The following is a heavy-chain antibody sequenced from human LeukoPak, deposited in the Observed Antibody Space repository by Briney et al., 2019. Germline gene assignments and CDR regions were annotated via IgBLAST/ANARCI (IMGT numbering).Heavy chain of an antibody. V-gene: IGHV1-69*06. D-gene: IGHD6-6*01. J-gene: IGHJ4*02. Sequence: ASVKVSCKASGGTFSSYAISWVRQAPGQGLEWMGGIIPIFGTANYAQKFQGRVTITADKSTSTAYMELSSLRSEDTAVYYCARRIAARPAHFDYWGQGTLVTVSS. CDR2: IIPIFGTA. CDR1: GGTFSSYA. CDR3: ARRIAARPAHFDY.